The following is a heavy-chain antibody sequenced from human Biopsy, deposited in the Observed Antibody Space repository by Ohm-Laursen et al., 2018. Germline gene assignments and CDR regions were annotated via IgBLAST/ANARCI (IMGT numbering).Heavy chain of an antibody. V-gene: IGHV4-59*08. D-gene: IGHD1-26*01. CDR2: IYYTGCT. CDR3: ARHAPSYSGSYWRYFDL. CDR1: GGSIRSYC. J-gene: IGHJ2*01. Sequence: GTLSLTCTVSGGSIRSYCWRWIRQPPGKGLEWIGYIYYTGCTNYNPSLKSRVTISVDTSMNHLSRRLTSVTAADTAVYYCARHAPSYSGSYWRYFDLWGRGTLVTVSS.